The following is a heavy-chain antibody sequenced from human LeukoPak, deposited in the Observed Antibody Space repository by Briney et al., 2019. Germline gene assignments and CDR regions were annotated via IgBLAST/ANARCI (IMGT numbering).Heavy chain of an antibody. CDR3: AKDGEGYCSSTSCKRAYYGMDV. V-gene: IGHV3-23*01. J-gene: IGHJ6*04. D-gene: IGHD2-2*01. Sequence: GGSLRLSCAASGFTFSNYAMSWVRQAPGKGLEWVSAISGSGGITYYADSVKGRFTISRDNSKNTLYLQMNSLRAEDTAVYYCAKDGEGYCSSTSCKRAYYGMDVWGKGTTVTVSS. CDR2: ISGSGGIT. CDR1: GFTFSNYA.